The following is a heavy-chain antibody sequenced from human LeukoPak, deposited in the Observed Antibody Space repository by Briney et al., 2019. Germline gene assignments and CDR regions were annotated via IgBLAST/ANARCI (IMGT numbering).Heavy chain of an antibody. CDR3: XXPCSSTSCYVDY. Sequence: XSLXXSXAASGFTFSSYGMSWVRQAPGKGLEWVSAISGSGGSTYYADSVKGRFTISRDNSKNTLYLQMNSLRAEDTAVYYXXXPCSSTSCYVDYWGQGTLVTVSS. CDR1: GFTFSSYG. D-gene: IGHD2-2*01. J-gene: IGHJ4*02. V-gene: IGHV3-23*01. CDR2: ISGSGGST.